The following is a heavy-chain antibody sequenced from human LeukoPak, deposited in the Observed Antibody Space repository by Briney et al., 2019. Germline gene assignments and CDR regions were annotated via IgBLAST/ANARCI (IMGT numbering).Heavy chain of an antibody. CDR1: GASISSFF. CDR2: IYSSVST. J-gene: IGHJ5*02. CDR3: ARFSGLEGIPSAFNWFDP. D-gene: IGHD2-2*01. Sequence: SETLSLTCTVFGASISSFFWSWIRQPAGKGLEWVGHIYSSVSTNFNPSLKRRLTMSLDTSMNQLSLTLSSVTAADTAVYYCARFSGLEGIPSAFNWFDPWGQGTLVTVSS. V-gene: IGHV4-59*10.